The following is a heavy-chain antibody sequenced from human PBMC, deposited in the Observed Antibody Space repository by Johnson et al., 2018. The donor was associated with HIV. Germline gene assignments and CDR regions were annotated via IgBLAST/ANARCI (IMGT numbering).Heavy chain of an antibody. D-gene: IGHD1-7*01. CDR2: IRQDGGEK. CDR3: ARGAPNWNYEPFSDACDI. Sequence: VQLVESGGGLVKPGGSLRLSCAASGFTFSDYYMSWIRQAPGKGLEWVAYIRQDGGEKEYLDSVKGRFTISRDNAKNSLYLQMSSLRVEDTAVFYCARGAPNWNYEPFSDACDIWGQGTMVTVSS. J-gene: IGHJ3*02. V-gene: IGHV3-7*01. CDR1: GFTFSDYY.